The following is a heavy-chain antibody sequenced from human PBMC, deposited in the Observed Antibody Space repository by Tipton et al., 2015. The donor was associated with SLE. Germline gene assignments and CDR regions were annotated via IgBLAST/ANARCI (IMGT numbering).Heavy chain of an antibody. Sequence: TLSLTCTVSGASITSGGYFWSWIRQFPGRGLEWIGYIYYSGTPYYNPSLTSRLAMSVDASKNQFSLTLTSVTAADTAVYYCTRVYSSTRRSSDMWGRGTSVTVSS. J-gene: IGHJ3*02. D-gene: IGHD6-19*01. CDR1: GASITSGGYF. CDR2: IYYSGTP. V-gene: IGHV4-31*03. CDR3: TRVYSSTRRSSDM.